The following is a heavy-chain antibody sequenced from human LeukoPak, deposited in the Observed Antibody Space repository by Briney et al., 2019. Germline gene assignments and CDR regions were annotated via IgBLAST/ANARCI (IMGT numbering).Heavy chain of an antibody. J-gene: IGHJ4*02. CDR2: ISADAVDT. CDR1: GFTFSNHA. CDR3: VRAVGESHFDY. D-gene: IGHD2-8*02. V-gene: IGHV3-23*01. Sequence: GGSLRLSCVASGFTFSNHAMTWVRQAPGKGLEWVSAISADAVDTFYAPSVKGRFTISRDNSKNTLYLQMNSLKTEDTAVYYCVRAVGESHFDYWGQGTLVTVSS.